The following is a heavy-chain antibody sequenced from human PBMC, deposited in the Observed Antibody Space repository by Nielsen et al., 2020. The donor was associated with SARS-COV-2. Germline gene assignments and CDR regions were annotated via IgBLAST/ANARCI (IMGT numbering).Heavy chain of an antibody. D-gene: IGHD3-10*01. V-gene: IGHV4-34*01. J-gene: IGHJ4*02. CDR3: ARFLYGSRSFDY. CDR2: IYHSGST. Sequence: WIRQPPGKGLEWIGEIYHSGSTNYNPSLKSRVTISVDTSKNQFSLKLSSVTAADTAVYYCARFLYGSRSFDYWGQGTLVTVSS.